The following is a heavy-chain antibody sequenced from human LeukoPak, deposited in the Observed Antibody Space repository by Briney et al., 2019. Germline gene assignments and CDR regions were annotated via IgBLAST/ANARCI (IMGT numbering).Heavy chain of an antibody. Sequence: GASLRLSCAASGFTFSSYAMSWVRQAPGKGLEWVSAISGSGGSTYYADYVKGRFTISRDNSKNTLYLQMNSLRAEDTAVYYCAKDSYSSSSGYYYYGMDVWGQGTTVTVSS. V-gene: IGHV3-23*01. J-gene: IGHJ6*02. CDR3: AKDSYSSSSGYYYYGMDV. CDR2: ISGSGGST. D-gene: IGHD6-6*01. CDR1: GFTFSSYA.